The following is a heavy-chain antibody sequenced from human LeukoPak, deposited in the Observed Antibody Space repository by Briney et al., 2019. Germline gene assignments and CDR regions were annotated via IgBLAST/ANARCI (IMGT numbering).Heavy chain of an antibody. Sequence: SETLSLTCTVSGGSISSYYWSWIRQPPGKGLEWIGYIYYSGSTNYNPSLKSRVTISVDTSKNQFSLKLSSVTTADTAVYYCARVRDDYVFSIWGQGTMVTVSS. CDR2: IYYSGST. CDR1: GGSISSYY. D-gene: IGHD3-16*01. CDR3: ARVRDDYVFSI. V-gene: IGHV4-59*01. J-gene: IGHJ3*02.